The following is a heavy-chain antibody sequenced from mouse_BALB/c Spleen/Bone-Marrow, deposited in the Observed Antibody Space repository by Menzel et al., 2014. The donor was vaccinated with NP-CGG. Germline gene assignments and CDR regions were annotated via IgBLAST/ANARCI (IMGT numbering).Heavy chain of an antibody. Sequence: LQESGPGLVAPSQSLYITCTVSGFSLTSYGVHWVRQPPGKGLEWLGVIRAGGSTNYYSALMSSLSISKDNYKNQVFLKMNSLQTDDTAMYYCAGEIYYGHYAWFAYWGQGTLVTVSA. D-gene: IGHD2-1*01. CDR2: IRAGGST. V-gene: IGHV2-9*02. CDR3: AGEIYYGHYAWFAY. J-gene: IGHJ3*01. CDR1: GFSLTSYG.